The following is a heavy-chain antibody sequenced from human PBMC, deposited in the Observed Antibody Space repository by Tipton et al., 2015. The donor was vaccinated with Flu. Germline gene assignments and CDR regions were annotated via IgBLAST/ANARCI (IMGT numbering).Heavy chain of an antibody. D-gene: IGHD1-26*01. CDR2: VHYSGST. V-gene: IGHV4-39*07. CDR1: GGSISSSSYH. Sequence: LRLSCTVSGGSISSSSYHWGWIRQPPGMGLEWIGSVHYSGSTYQNPSLESRVTISVDTSKNQFSLKLSSVTAADTAVYFCAREGRNSGGLDYWGQGTLVKVSS. CDR3: AREGRNSGGLDY. J-gene: IGHJ4*02.